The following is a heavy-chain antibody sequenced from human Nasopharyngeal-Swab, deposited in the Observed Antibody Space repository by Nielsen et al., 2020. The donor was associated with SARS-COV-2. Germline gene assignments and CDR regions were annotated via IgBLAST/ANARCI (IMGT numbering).Heavy chain of an antibody. CDR2: ISGSGGRT. CDR3: AKHRKGIAAAGGMDV. J-gene: IGHJ6*02. V-gene: IGHV3-23*01. D-gene: IGHD6-13*01. CDR1: GFTFTNYA. Sequence: GESLKISCAASGFTFTNYAMSWVRQAPGKGLQWVSAISGSGGRTYYADSVKGRFTISRDKSKNTLYLQMNSLRAEDTAIYYCAKHRKGIAAAGGMDVWGQGTTVTVSS.